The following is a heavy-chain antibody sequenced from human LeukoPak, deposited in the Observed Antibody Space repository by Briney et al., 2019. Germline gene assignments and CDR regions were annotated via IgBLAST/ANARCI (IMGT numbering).Heavy chain of an antibody. CDR2: IIPIFGTA. CDR1: GGTFSSYA. Sequence: ASVKVSCKASGGTFSSYAISWVRQAPGQGLEWMGGIIPIFGTANYAQKFQGRVTITADESTSTAYMELSSLRSEDTAVYYCARVKYYYDSNGYTQEYYFDYWGQGTLVTVSS. CDR3: ARVKYYYDSNGYTQEYYFDY. D-gene: IGHD3-22*01. V-gene: IGHV1-69*13. J-gene: IGHJ4*02.